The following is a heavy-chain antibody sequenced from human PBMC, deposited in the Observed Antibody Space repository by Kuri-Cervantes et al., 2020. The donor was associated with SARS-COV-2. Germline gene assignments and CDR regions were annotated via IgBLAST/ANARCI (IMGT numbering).Heavy chain of an antibody. CDR2: ISSSSSTI. D-gene: IGHD3-3*01. V-gene: IGHV3-48*02. CDR1: GFTFSSYS. CDR3: ARVGGYDFWSGYYVGYFDY. J-gene: IGHJ4*02. Sequence: GGSLRLSCAASGFTFSSYSMNWVRQAPGKGLEWVSYISSSSSTIYYADSVKGRFTISRDNAKNSLYLQMNSLRDEDTAVYYCARVGGYDFWSGYYVGYFDYWGQGTLVTVSS.